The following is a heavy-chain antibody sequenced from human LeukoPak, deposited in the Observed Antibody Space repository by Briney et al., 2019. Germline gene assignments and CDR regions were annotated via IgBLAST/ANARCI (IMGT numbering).Heavy chain of an antibody. CDR1: GYSISSGYY. CDR3: ARVVVAATWPFDI. V-gene: IGHV4-38-2*01. CDR2: IYHSGST. D-gene: IGHD2-15*01. Sequence: KRSETLSLTCAVSGYSISSGYYWGWIRQPPGKGLEWIGSIYHSGSTYYNPSLKSRVTISVDTSKNQFSLKLSSVTAADTAVYYCARVVVAATWPFDIWGQGTMVTVSS. J-gene: IGHJ3*02.